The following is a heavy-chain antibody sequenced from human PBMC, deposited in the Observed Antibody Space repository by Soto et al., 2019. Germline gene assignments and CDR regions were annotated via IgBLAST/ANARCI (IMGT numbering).Heavy chain of an antibody. J-gene: IGHJ6*02. CDR3: ARAGSSSSDHYYYGMDV. D-gene: IGHD6-6*01. V-gene: IGHV4-59*01. CDR2: IYYNGST. CDR1: GGSISSYY. Sequence: PSETLSLTCTVSGGSISSYYWSWIRQPPGKGLEWIGYIYYNGSTNYNPSLKSRVTISVDTSKNQFSLKLSSVTAADTAVYYCARAGSSSSDHYYYGMDVWGQGTTVTVSS.